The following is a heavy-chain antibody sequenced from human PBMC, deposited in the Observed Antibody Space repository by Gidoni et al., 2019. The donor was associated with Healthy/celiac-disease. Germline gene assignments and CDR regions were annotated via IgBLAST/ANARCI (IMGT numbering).Heavy chain of an antibody. J-gene: IGHJ5*02. CDR2: IYYSGST. D-gene: IGHD2-15*01. V-gene: IGHV4-59*01. CDR3: ARDGSDCSGGSCYPEDWFDP. Sequence: QVQLQESGPALVKPSETLSLTCTVSGGSISSYYWRWIRQPPGKGMEWIGYIYYSGSTNYNPSLKSRVTISVDTSKNQFSLKLSSVTAADTAVYYCARDGSDCSGGSCYPEDWFDPWGQGTLVTVSS. CDR1: GGSISSYY.